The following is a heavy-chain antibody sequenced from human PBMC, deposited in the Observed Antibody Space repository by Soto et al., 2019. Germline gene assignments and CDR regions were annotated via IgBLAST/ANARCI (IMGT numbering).Heavy chain of an antibody. Sequence: PGESLKISCKGSGYSFTSYWIGWVRQMPGKGLEWMGIIYPGDSDTRYSPSFRGQVTISADKSISTAYLQWSSLKASDTAMYYCARGDYCGGDCPPDAFDIWGQGTMVTVSS. D-gene: IGHD2-21*02. V-gene: IGHV5-51*01. CDR2: IYPGDSDT. CDR1: GYSFTSYW. J-gene: IGHJ3*02. CDR3: ARGDYCGGDCPPDAFDI.